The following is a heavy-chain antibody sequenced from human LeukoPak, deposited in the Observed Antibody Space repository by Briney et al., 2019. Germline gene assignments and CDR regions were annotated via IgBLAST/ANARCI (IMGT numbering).Heavy chain of an antibody. D-gene: IGHD3-16*01. CDR1: GDSVSSNSAA. CDR2: TYYRSKWYN. Sequence: SQTLSLACAISGDSVSSNSAAWNWIRQSPSTGLEWLGRTYYRSKWYNDYAVSVKGRITISADTSKNQFSLQLNSVTPEDTAVYYCARSISGLGDCGQGTLVTVSS. CDR3: ARSISGLGD. V-gene: IGHV6-1*01. J-gene: IGHJ4*02.